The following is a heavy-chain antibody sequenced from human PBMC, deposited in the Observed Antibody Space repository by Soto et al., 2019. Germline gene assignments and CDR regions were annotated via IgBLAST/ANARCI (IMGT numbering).Heavy chain of an antibody. CDR3: AREYGGNSPYFDY. CDR1: GFTFSSYG. D-gene: IGHD2-21*02. J-gene: IGHJ4*02. V-gene: IGHV3-33*01. CDR2: IWYDGSNK. Sequence: GGSLRLSCAASGFTFSSYGMHWVRQAPGKGLEWVAVIWYDGSNKYYADSVKGRFTISRDNSKNTLYLQMNSLRAEDTAVYYCAREYGGNSPYFDYWGQGTLVTVSS.